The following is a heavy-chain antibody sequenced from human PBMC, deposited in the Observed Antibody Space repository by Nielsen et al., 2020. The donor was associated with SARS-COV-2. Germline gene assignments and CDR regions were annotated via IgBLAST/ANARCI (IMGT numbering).Heavy chain of an antibody. V-gene: IGHV5-51*01. CDR1: GYRLTSYW. J-gene: IGHJ4*02. CDR2: IYPGDSDT. Sequence: GESLKISCKGSGYRLTSYWIDWVRQMPGKGLEWMGIIYPGDSDTRYSPSFQGQVTISADKSISTAYLQWSSLKASDTAMYYCASMSTATYYYDSSGFPATFDYWGQGTLVTVSS. CDR3: ASMSTATYYYDSSGFPATFDY. D-gene: IGHD3-22*01.